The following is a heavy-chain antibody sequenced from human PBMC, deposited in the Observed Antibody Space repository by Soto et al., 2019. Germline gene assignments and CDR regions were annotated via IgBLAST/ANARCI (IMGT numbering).Heavy chain of an antibody. D-gene: IGHD6-6*01. Sequence: PSETLSLTCSIYSGSFSGYYWSWIRQPPGKGLEWIGEISQSGNTNYSPSLKSRVSISIDTSKKQFSLNLASVSAADTAVYYCARAPKVSGSSQTRPGCWGQGTMVIVSS. J-gene: IGHJ4*02. CDR3: ARAPKVSGSSQTRPGC. V-gene: IGHV4-34*01. CDR2: ISQSGNT. CDR1: SGSFSGYY.